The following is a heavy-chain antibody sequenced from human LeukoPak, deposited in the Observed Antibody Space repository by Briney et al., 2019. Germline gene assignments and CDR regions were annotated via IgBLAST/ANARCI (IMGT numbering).Heavy chain of an antibody. J-gene: IGHJ4*02. CDR3: ARASYSSSSIGY. CDR1: GVTVRSNY. V-gene: IGHV3-23*01. CDR2: ISGSGGST. D-gene: IGHD6-6*01. Sequence: GGSLRLSCAASGVTVRSNYMNWVRQAPGKGLEWVSAISGSGGSTYYADSVKGRFTISRDNSKNTLYLQMNSLRAEDTAVYYCARASYSSSSIGYWGQGTLVTVSS.